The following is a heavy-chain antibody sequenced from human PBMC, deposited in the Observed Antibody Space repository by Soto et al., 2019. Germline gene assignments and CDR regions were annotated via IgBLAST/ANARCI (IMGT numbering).Heavy chain of an antibody. D-gene: IGHD3-22*01. V-gene: IGHV3-23*01. Sequence: GSLRLSCAASGFTCSSYAMSWVRQAPGKGLEWVSAISGSGGSTYYADSVKGRFTISRDNSKNTLYLQMNSLRAEDTAVYYCAKGGYPGLDAFDIWGQGTMLTVSS. CDR3: AKGGYPGLDAFDI. CDR1: GFTCSSYA. J-gene: IGHJ3*02. CDR2: ISGSGGST.